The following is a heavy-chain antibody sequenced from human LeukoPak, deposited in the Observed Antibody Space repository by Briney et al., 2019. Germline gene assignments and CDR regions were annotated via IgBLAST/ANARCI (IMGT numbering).Heavy chain of an antibody. Sequence: GASVKVSCKASGGTFSSYAISWVRQAPGQGLEWMGIINPSGGSTTYAQKFQGRVTMTRDTSTSTVYMELSSLRSEDTAVYYCARGRLAVAGMGDYFDYWGQGTLVTVSS. CDR1: GGTFSSYA. V-gene: IGHV1-46*01. CDR3: ARGRLAVAGMGDYFDY. D-gene: IGHD6-19*01. J-gene: IGHJ4*02. CDR2: INPSGGST.